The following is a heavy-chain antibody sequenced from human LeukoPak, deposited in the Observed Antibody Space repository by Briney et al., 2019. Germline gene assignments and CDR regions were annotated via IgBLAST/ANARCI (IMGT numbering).Heavy chain of an antibody. CDR1: GFTFSSYG. CDR2: IRYDGTNK. CDR3: ARAVQWLVNAFDI. Sequence: GGSLRLSCAASGFTFSSYGIHWVRQAPGKGLEWVAFIRYDGTNKYYADSVKGRFTISRDNSKNTLYLQMNSLRAEDTAVYYCARAVQWLVNAFDIWGQGTMVTVSS. J-gene: IGHJ3*02. V-gene: IGHV3-30*02. D-gene: IGHD6-19*01.